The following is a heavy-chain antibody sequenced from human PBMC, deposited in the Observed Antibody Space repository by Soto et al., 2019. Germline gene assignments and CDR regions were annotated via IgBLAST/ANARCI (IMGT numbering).Heavy chain of an antibody. Sequence: EVPLVESGGGLVQPGGSLRLSCAASGFTVSSNYMSWVRQAPGKGLEWVSVIYSGGSTYYADSVKGRFTISRDNSKNTLYLQMNRLRAEDTAVYYCATHCGGGCYSRDYYDGMDVWGQGTTVTVSS. D-gene: IGHD2-21*02. CDR1: GFTVSSNY. J-gene: IGHJ6*02. V-gene: IGHV3-66*01. CDR3: ATHCGGGCYSRDYYDGMDV. CDR2: IYSGGST.